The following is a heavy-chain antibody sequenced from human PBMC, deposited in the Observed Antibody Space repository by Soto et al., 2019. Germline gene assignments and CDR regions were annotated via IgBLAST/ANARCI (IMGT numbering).Heavy chain of an antibody. CDR3: ARDRGRYCSGGSCYSFGGFDY. V-gene: IGHV1-69*13. CDR1: GGTFSSYA. D-gene: IGHD2-15*01. CDR2: IIPIFGTA. J-gene: IGHJ4*02. Sequence: SVKVSCKASGGTFSSYAISWVRQAPGQGLEWMGGIIPIFGTANYARKFQGRVTITADESTSTAYMELSSLRSEDTAVYYCARDRGRYCSGGSCYSFGGFDYWGQGTLVTVSS.